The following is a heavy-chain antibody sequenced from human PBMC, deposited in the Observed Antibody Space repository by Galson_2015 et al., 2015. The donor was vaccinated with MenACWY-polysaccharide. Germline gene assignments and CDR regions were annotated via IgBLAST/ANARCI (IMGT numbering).Heavy chain of an antibody. CDR1: GFTFSNAW. D-gene: IGHD5-24*01. V-gene: IGHV3-15*01. Sequence: SLRLSCAASGFTFSNAWMSWVRRAPGKGLEWVGRIKSKTDGGTTDYAAPVKGRFTISRDDSKNTLYLQMNSLKTEDTAVYYCTTPVEMATIGAFDIWGQGTMVTVSS. CDR2: IKSKTDGGTT. J-gene: IGHJ3*02. CDR3: TTPVEMATIGAFDI.